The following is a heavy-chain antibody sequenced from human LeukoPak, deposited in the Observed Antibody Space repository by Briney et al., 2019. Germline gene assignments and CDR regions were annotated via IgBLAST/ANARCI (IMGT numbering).Heavy chain of an antibody. D-gene: IGHD2-2*01. J-gene: IGHJ4*02. CDR1: GYILTRYN. V-gene: IGHV1-46*01. Sequence: ASVKVSCTASGYILTRYNMHWVRQAPGQGFEWMGIINPSGVSTSHAQKFQGRVTMTRNTSISTAYMELSSLRSEDTAVYYCARRYCSSTSRHYFDYWDQGTLVTVSS. CDR2: INPSGVST. CDR3: ARRYCSSTSRHYFDY.